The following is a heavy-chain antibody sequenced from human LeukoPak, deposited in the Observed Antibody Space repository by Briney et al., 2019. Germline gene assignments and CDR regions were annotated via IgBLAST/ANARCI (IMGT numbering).Heavy chain of an antibody. Sequence: ASVKVSCKVSGYTLTELSMHWVRQAPGKGLEWMGGFDPEDGGTIYAQKFQGRVTMTEDTSTDTAYMELSSLRSEDTAVYYCATGGTYSSSWLWWGQGTLVTVSS. J-gene: IGHJ4*02. CDR3: ATGGTYSSSWLW. CDR1: GYTLTELS. V-gene: IGHV1-24*01. D-gene: IGHD6-13*01. CDR2: FDPEDGGT.